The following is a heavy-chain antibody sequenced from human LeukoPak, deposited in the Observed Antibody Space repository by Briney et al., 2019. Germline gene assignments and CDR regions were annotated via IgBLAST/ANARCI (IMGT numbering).Heavy chain of an antibody. J-gene: IGHJ5*02. V-gene: IGHV1-69*05. CDR3: ARDFRYYYDSSGLNAALNWFDP. CDR2: IIPIFGTA. CDR1: GGTFSSYA. D-gene: IGHD3-22*01. Sequence: SVKVSCKASGGTFSSYAISWVQQAPGQGLEWMGGIIPIFGTANYAQKFQGRVTITTDESTSTAYMELSSLRSEDTAVYYCARDFRYYYDSSGLNAALNWFDPWGQGTLVTVSS.